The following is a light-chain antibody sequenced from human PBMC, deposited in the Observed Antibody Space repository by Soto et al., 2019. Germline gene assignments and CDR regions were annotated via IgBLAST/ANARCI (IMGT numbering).Light chain of an antibody. CDR3: QQSYSTPLT. CDR1: QSISSY. Sequence: DIQMPQSPSSLSASVGDRVSITCRASQSISSYLHWYQQKPGKAPKLLIYSASSFQSGVPSRISGSGSGTDFTLTISSLQPEEFATYYCQQSYSTPLTFGGGTKVEIK. CDR2: SAS. J-gene: IGKJ4*01. V-gene: IGKV1-39*01.